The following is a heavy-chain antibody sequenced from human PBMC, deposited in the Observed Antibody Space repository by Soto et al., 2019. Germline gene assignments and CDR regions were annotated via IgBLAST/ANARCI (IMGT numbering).Heavy chain of an antibody. D-gene: IGHD5-12*01. Sequence: QLQLQESGSGLVKPSQTLSLTCAVSGGSSSSGCYSWSWIRQPQGKGLEWIGYIYHRGSTYYKPSLKSRVNISVERSKKQFSLKLSSVTAADTAVYYCAAGGGLPRYYWGQGTLVTVSS. CDR2: IYHRGST. V-gene: IGHV4-30-2*01. CDR3: AAGGGLPRYY. CDR1: GGSSSSGCYS. J-gene: IGHJ4*02.